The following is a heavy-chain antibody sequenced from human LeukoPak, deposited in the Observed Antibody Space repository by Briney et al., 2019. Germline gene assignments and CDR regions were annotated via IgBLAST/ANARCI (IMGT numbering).Heavy chain of an antibody. J-gene: IGHJ4*02. CDR2: ISSGSSYI. CDR1: GFTFSNYN. CDR3: ARDWGHGSYFNY. D-gene: IGHD3-16*01. V-gene: IGHV3-21*01. Sequence: GGSLRLSCAASGFTFSNYNMNWGRQAPGKGLEWISSISSGSSYIYYADSVKGRFTVSRDNAKNSLYLQMNSLRAEDTAVYYCARDWGHGSYFNYWGQGTLVIVSS.